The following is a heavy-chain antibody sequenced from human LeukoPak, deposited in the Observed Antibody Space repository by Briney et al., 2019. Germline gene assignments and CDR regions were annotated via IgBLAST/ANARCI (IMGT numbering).Heavy chain of an antibody. CDR2: ISAYNGNT. J-gene: IGHJ4*02. Sequence: ASVKVSCKASGYTFTSYVISWVRQAPGQGLEWMGWISAYNGNTNYAQKLQGRVTMTTDTSTSTAYMELRSLRSDDTAVYYCARVAEGIAAAAASFDYWGQGTLVTVSS. CDR3: ARVAEGIAAAAASFDY. V-gene: IGHV1-18*01. D-gene: IGHD6-13*01. CDR1: GYTFTSYV.